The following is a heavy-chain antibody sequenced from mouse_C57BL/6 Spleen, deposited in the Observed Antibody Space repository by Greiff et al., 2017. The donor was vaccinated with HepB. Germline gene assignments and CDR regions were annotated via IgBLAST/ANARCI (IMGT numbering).Heavy chain of an antibody. Sequence: VQLKQSGAELVRPGASVKLSCTASGFNIKDDYMHWVKQRPEQGLEWIGWIDPENGDTEYASKFQGKATITADTSSNTAYLQLSSLTSEDTAVYYCTMYGNYIFAYWGQGTLVTVSA. V-gene: IGHV14-4*01. J-gene: IGHJ3*01. CDR1: GFNIKDDY. D-gene: IGHD2-10*02. CDR2: IDPENGDT. CDR3: TMYGNYIFAY.